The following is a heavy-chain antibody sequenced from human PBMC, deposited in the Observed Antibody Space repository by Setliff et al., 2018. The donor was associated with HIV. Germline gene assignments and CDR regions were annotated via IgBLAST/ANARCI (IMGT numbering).Heavy chain of an antibody. CDR1: GYTFTGYA. CDR3: ARILVGVDDAFDI. CDR2: VNPNSGGT. J-gene: IGHJ3*02. Sequence: ASVKVSCKASGYTFTGYAINWVRQAPGQGLEWMGRVNPNSGGTNYAQKFQGRVTMTTDTSTSTAYMELRSLRSDDTAVYYCARILVGVDDAFDIWGQGTMVTVSS. D-gene: IGHD1-26*01. V-gene: IGHV1-2*06.